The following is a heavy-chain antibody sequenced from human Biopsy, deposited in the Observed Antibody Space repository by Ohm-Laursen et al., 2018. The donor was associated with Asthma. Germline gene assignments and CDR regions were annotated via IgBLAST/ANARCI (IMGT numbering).Heavy chain of an antibody. CDR3: ARKAGSCISRTCYSLDF. J-gene: IGHJ4*02. D-gene: IGHD2-2*01. V-gene: IGHV1-69*01. CDR1: GGTFTTYV. Sequence: SSVKVSCKSLGGTFTTYVIGWARQAPGQGLEWMGGINSVFGTTTYPQKFQDRVTITADDSTGTVYMELSSLRSEDTAVYYCARKAGSCISRTCYSLDFWGQGTLVTVSS. CDR2: INSVFGTT.